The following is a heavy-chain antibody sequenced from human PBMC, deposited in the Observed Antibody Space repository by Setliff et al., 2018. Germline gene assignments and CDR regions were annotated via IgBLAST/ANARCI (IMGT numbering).Heavy chain of an antibody. CDR2: IYYSGNT. D-gene: IGHD2-21*02. CDR3: ARCGGDHCCPLYYYYYMDV. Sequence: SETLSLTCTVSGGSISSYYWSWIRQPPGKGLEWIGYIYYSGNTNYNPSLKSRVTISVDTSKNQFSLKLSSVTAADTAVYYCARCGGDHCCPLYYYYYMDVWGKGITVTVS. J-gene: IGHJ6*03. V-gene: IGHV4-59*01. CDR1: GGSISSYY.